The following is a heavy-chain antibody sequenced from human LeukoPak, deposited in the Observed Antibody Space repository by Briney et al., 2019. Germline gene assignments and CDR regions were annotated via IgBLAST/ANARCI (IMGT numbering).Heavy chain of an antibody. D-gene: IGHD2-21*02. CDR3: ARESRKVTAAFDY. V-gene: IGHV4-59*01. CDR2: IYYNGTT. CDR1: GGSISSYY. Sequence: PSETLSLTCTVSGGSISSYYWTWIRQPPGKGLEWIGYIYYNGTTKYNSSLKSRVTISVDTSKNQFSLKVSSVTAADTAVYYCARESRKVTAAFDYWGQGTLVTVSS. J-gene: IGHJ4*02.